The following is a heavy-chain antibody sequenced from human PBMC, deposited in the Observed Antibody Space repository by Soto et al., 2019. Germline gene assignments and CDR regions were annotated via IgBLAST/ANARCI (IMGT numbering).Heavy chain of an antibody. Sequence: SETLSLTCTVSGGSISSGDYYWSWIRQPPGKGLEWIGYIYYSGSTYYNPSLKSRVTISVDTSKNQFSLKLSSVTAADTAVYYCARAHPGIAVDGWFDPWGQGTPVTVSS. V-gene: IGHV4-30-4*01. J-gene: IGHJ5*02. CDR1: GGSISSGDYY. CDR2: IYYSGST. CDR3: ARAHPGIAVDGWFDP. D-gene: IGHD6-19*01.